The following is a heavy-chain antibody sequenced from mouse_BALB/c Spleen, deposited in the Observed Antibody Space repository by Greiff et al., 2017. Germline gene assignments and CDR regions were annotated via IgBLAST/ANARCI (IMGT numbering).Heavy chain of an antibody. D-gene: IGHD2-2*01. CDR2: INPGSGGT. Sequence: QVQLQQSGAELVRPGTSVKVSCKASGYAFTNYLIEWVKHRPGQGLEWIGVINPGSGGTNYNEKFKGKATLTADKSSSTAYMQLSSLTSDDSAVYFCARFYGYDPYAMDYWGQGTSVTVSS. V-gene: IGHV1-54*01. CDR1: GYAFTNYL. CDR3: ARFYGYDPYAMDY. J-gene: IGHJ4*01.